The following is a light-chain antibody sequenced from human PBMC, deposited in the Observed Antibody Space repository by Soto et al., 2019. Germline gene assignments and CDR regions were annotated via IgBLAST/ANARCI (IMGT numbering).Light chain of an antibody. Sequence: DIQMTQSPSSLSASVGDRVTITCRASQSISSYLNWYQQKPGKAPKLLIYAASSLQSGVPSRFSGSGSGTDFTLTITSLQPEDFETYYCQQSYSTPFTVGPGTKGDIK. V-gene: IGKV1-39*01. J-gene: IGKJ3*01. CDR1: QSISSY. CDR3: QQSYSTPFT. CDR2: AAS.